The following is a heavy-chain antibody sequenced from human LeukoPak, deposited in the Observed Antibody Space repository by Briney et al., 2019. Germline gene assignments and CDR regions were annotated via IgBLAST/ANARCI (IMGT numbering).Heavy chain of an antibody. V-gene: IGHV3-33*01. J-gene: IGHJ4*02. Sequence: GGSLRLSCAASGFTFSSYGMHWVRQAPGKGLEWVAIIWYDGSNKYYADSVKGRFTVSKDNSKNTLYLQMNSLRAEDTAVYYCATDQYHLPDYWSQGTLVTVSS. CDR3: ATDQYHLPDY. CDR2: IWYDGSNK. CDR1: GFTFSSYG. D-gene: IGHD2-2*01.